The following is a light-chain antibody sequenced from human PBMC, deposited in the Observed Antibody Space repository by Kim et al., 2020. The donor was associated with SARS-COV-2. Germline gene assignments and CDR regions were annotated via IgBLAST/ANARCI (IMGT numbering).Light chain of an antibody. CDR2: SNN. CDR1: SSNSGSYT. J-gene: IGLJ2*01. CDR3: AAWDDSLNGPV. V-gene: IGLV1-44*01. Sequence: QGSTITFSGSSSNSGSYTLNWHQQPPGTAPKLLIYSNNQRPSGVPDRFSGSTSGTAASPAISGLPSEDEADYYCAAWDDSLNGPVFGGGTQLTVL.